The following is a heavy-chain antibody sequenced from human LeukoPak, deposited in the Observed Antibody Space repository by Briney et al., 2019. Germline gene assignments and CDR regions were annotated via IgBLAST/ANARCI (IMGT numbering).Heavy chain of an antibody. Sequence: PSETLSLTCTVSGGSISSYYWSWIRQPAGKGLEWIGRIYTSGSTNYNPSLKSRVTMSVDTSKNQFSLKLSSVTAADTAVYYCARVWGGYYTGYYYYYMDVWGKGTTVTVSS. J-gene: IGHJ6*03. CDR2: IYTSGST. CDR1: GGSISSYY. V-gene: IGHV4-4*07. CDR3: ARVWGGYYTGYYYYYMDV. D-gene: IGHD3-3*01.